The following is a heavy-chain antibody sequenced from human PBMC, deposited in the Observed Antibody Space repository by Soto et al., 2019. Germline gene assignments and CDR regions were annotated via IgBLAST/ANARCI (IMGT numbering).Heavy chain of an antibody. J-gene: IGHJ4*02. V-gene: IGHV3-30*18. Sequence: PGGSLRLSWAASGFTFSSYGMHWVRQAPGKGLEWVAVISYDGSNKYYADSVKGRFTISRDNSKNTVYLQMNSLRAEDTAVYYCAKDTYYHDSSGYYVFEYWGQGTPVTVS. CDR2: ISYDGSNK. D-gene: IGHD3-22*01. CDR1: GFTFSSYG. CDR3: AKDTYYHDSSGYYVFEY.